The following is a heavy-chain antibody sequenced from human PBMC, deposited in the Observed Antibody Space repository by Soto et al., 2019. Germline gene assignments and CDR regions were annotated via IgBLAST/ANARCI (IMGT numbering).Heavy chain of an antibody. CDR3: ARYPGQLANYYFDF. Sequence: GGSLKLSSAAHRFPFSSDGMHWVRQSPGKGLEGVAVIWYDGSKKHYADSVKGRFTISRDNSKNTLYLQMNSLRAEDTAVYYCARYPGQLANYYFDFWYKVTLLT. CDR2: IWYDGSKK. V-gene: IGHV3-33*01. D-gene: IGHD5-18*01. J-gene: IGHJ4*02. CDR1: RFPFSSDG.